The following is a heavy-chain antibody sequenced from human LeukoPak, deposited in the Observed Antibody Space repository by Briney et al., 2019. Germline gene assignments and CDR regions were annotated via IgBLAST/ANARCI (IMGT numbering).Heavy chain of an antibody. CDR3: AKCEGYSYGPWYYYMDV. Sequence: PGGSLRLSCAASGFTFSDYYMSWIRQAPGKGLEWVSVISGSGGSTNYADSVKGRFTISRDKSKNTLYLQMNSLRAEDTAVYYCAKCEGYSYGPWYYYMDVWGKGTTVTVSS. CDR1: GFTFSDYY. D-gene: IGHD5-18*01. J-gene: IGHJ6*03. V-gene: IGHV3-23*01. CDR2: ISGSGGST.